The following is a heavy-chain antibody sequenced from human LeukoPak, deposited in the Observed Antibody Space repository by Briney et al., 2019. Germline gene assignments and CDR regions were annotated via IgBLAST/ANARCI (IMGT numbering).Heavy chain of an antibody. CDR2: IHPEGNEK. CDR3: ARGDAFSGDH. V-gene: IGHV3-7*04. J-gene: IGHJ4*02. CDR1: GFSFTNFW. Sequence: GGSLRLSCAVSGFSFTNFWMSWVRQAPGRGLEWVANIHPEGNEKYHVESLKGRFTISRDNTKNLLFLQMNGLRVEDTAVYYCARGDAFSGDHWGQGTLVTVSS.